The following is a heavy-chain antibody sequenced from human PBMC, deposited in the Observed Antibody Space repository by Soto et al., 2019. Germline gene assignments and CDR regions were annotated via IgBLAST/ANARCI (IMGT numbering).Heavy chain of an antibody. CDR1: RFTFSSYA. CDR2: ISYDGSNK. Sequence: GGSLRLSCAASRFTFSSYAMHWVRQAPGKGLEWVAVISYDGSNKYYADSVKGRFTISRDNSKNTLYLQMNSLRAEDTAVYYCARETYYDFWSGPYYGMDVWGQGTTVTVSS. V-gene: IGHV3-30-3*01. D-gene: IGHD3-3*01. J-gene: IGHJ6*02. CDR3: ARETYYDFWSGPYYGMDV.